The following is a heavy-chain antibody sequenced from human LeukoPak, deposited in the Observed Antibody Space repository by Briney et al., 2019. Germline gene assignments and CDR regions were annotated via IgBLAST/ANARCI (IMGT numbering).Heavy chain of an antibody. CDR1: GYTFTHYY. CDR3: ARSPYTYGSLFYLDY. V-gene: IGHV1-46*01. Sequence: GASVKVSCKASGYTFTHYYIHWVRQAPGQGLEWMGIINPGGGTTNYAQKFQGRVTLTRDTSTSTVHMELYSLRSEDTAVYYCARSPYTYGSLFYLDYWGQGTLVTASS. J-gene: IGHJ4*02. CDR2: INPGGGTT. D-gene: IGHD5-18*01.